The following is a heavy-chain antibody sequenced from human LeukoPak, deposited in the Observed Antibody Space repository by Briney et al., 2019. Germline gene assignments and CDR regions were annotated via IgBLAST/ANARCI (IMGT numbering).Heavy chain of an antibody. J-gene: IGHJ4*02. CDR3: AKDLSTWLSPSPTDY. V-gene: IGHV3-23*01. CDR1: GFTFSSYA. CDR2: ISGSAGAT. Sequence: GGSLRLSCAASGFTFSSYAMSWVRQTPGKGLEWVSTISGSAGATYYADSVKGRFTISRDNSKNTLCLQMNSLRTEDTAVYFCAKDLSTWLSPSPTDYWGQGTLVTVYS. D-gene: IGHD3-9*01.